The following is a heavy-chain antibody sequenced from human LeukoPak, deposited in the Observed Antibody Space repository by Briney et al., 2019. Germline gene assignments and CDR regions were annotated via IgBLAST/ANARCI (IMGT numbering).Heavy chain of an antibody. Sequence: GASVKVSCKASGYTFTSYGISWVRQAPGQGLEWMGWISAYNGNTNYAQKLQGRVTMTTDTSTSTAYMELRSLRSDDTAVYYCARAFFGADYYDSSGQAFDIWGQGTMVTVSS. V-gene: IGHV1-18*01. CDR1: GYTFTSYG. CDR2: ISAYNGNT. CDR3: ARAFFGADYYDSSGQAFDI. D-gene: IGHD3-22*01. J-gene: IGHJ3*02.